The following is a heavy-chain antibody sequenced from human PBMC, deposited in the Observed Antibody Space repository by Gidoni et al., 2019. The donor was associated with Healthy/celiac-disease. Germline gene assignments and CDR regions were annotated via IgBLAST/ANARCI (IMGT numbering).Heavy chain of an antibody. J-gene: IGHJ5*02. CDR3: ARDFISSGWYGRWFDP. V-gene: IGHV3-48*02. CDR2: ISSSSSTI. CDR1: GVTFSRYS. D-gene: IGHD6-19*01. Sequence: EVQLVESGGGLVQPGGSLRLSCAASGVTFSRYSMNWVRQAPGKGLGWVSYISSSSSTIYYADSVKGRFTISRDNAKNSLYLQMNSLRDEDTAVYYCARDFISSGWYGRWFDPWGQGTLVTVSS.